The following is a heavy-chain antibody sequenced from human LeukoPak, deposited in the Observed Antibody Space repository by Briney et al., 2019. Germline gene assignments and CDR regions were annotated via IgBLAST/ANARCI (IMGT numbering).Heavy chain of an antibody. D-gene: IGHD2-21*02. CDR1: GFTFSSYA. CDR2: ISGSGSST. V-gene: IGHV3-23*01. Sequence: GGSLRLSCAASGFTFSSYAMSWVRQAPGKALEWVSAISGSGSSTYYADSVKCRFTISRDKSKNTLYLQMNSLRAEDTAVYDCANSMVTTIRAAGGDYWGQGTLVTVSS. J-gene: IGHJ4*02. CDR3: ANSMVTTIRAAGGDY.